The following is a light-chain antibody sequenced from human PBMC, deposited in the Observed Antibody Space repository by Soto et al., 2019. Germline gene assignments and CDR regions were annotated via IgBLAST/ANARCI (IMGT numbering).Light chain of an antibody. CDR1: SSDIGGYNY. CDR2: TVT. CDR3: CSYAGSSSYV. V-gene: IGLV2-11*01. J-gene: IGLJ1*01. Sequence: QSALTQPRSVSGSPGQSVTISCTGTSSDIGGYNYVSWYQQHPGKAPKLMIYTVTKRPSGVPDHFSGSKSDNTAYLTISGLQADDEADYYCCSYAGSSSYVFGTGTKLTVL.